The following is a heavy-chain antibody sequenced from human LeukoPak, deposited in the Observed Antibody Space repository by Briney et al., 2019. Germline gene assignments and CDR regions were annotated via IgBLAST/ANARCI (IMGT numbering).Heavy chain of an antibody. J-gene: IGHJ5*02. V-gene: IGHV3-23*01. D-gene: IGHD3-22*01. CDR1: GFTFSSYA. CDR3: AKDYYYDSSGPNWFDP. CDR2: ISGSGGST. Sequence: GGSLRLSCAASGFTFSSYAMSWVRQAPGKGLEWVSAISGSGGSTYYADSVKGRFTISRDNSKNTLYLQMNSLRAEETAVYYCAKDYYYDSSGPNWFDPWGQGTLVTVSS.